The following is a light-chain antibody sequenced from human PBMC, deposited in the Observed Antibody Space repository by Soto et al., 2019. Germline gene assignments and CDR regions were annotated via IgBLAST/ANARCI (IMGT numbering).Light chain of an antibody. CDR3: SSYTSSSTQV. V-gene: IGLV2-14*01. Sequence: QSALTQPASVSGSPGQSITISCTGTSSDVGGYNYVSWYQQHPGNAPKLMIDEVSNRPSGVSNCFSGSKSGNTASLTISGLQAEDEADYYCSSYTSSSTQVFGGGTKVTVL. CDR2: EVS. J-gene: IGLJ2*01. CDR1: SSDVGGYNY.